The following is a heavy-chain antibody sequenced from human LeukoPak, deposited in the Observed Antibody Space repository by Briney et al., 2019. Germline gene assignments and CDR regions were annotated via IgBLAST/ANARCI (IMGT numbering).Heavy chain of an antibody. CDR2: IKQDATEI. CDR3: ARLNWDDGEVSGFDQ. J-gene: IGHJ5*02. CDR1: GFTFSEAW. Sequence: RGSLRLSCAVSGFTFSEAWMNWVRQAPGKGLEWVANIKQDATEIYYADSVKGRLTISRDNARKSLFLQMNILRVEDTALYYCARLNWDDGEVSGFDQWGQGILVTVSS. D-gene: IGHD1-26*01. V-gene: IGHV3-7*01.